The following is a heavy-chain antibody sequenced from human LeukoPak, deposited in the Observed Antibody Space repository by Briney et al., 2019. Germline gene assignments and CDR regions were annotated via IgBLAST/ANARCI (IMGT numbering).Heavy chain of an antibody. Sequence: GGSLRLSCAASGFTVSSNYMSWVRQAPGEGLEWVANIKADGSVRFYVDPVEGRFTIFRDNAKNSLYLQMNSLRVEDTAMYYCARGEFGDLRYDYWGQGSLVTVSS. CDR2: IKADGSVR. J-gene: IGHJ4*02. CDR1: GFTVSSNY. V-gene: IGHV3-7*03. D-gene: IGHD4-17*01. CDR3: ARGEFGDLRYDY.